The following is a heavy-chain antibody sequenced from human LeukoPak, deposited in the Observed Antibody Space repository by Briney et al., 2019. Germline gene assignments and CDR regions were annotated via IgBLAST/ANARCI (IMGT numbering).Heavy chain of an antibody. D-gene: IGHD2-2*01. CDR2: IYSGGST. CDR3: ASIQSTAFDY. J-gene: IGHJ4*02. Sequence: EGSLRLSCAASGFIFSDYWMSWVRQAPGKGLEWVSVIYSGGSTYYADSAKGRFTISRDNSKNTLYLQMNSLRAEDTAVYYCASIQSTAFDYWGQGTLVTVSS. CDR1: GFIFSDYW. V-gene: IGHV3-66*01.